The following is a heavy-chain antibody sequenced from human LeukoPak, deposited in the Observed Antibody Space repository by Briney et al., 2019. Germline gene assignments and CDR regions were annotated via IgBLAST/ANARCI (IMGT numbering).Heavy chain of an antibody. D-gene: IGHD3-10*01. CDR1: GFTFSSFG. CDR3: ARDYGSWIDC. Sequence: PGGSLRLSCAASGFTFSSFGMHWVRQAPGKGLEWVANIWYDGTNRYYAASVKGRFTISRDNSKNTLDLQMNSLRAEDTAVYYCARDYGSWIDCWGQGTLVTVSS. CDR2: IWYDGTNR. J-gene: IGHJ4*02. V-gene: IGHV3-33*01.